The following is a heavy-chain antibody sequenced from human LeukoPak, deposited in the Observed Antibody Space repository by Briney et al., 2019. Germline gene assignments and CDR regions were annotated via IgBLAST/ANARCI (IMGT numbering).Heavy chain of an antibody. CDR1: GFAFTSYA. J-gene: IGHJ4*02. D-gene: IGHD3-9*01. CDR2: IRYDGSNK. Sequence: PGGSLRLSCAASGFAFTSYAMHWVRQAPGKGLEWVAFIRYDGSNKYYADSVKGRYTISRDNSKNTLYLQMNSLRAEDTAVYYCAKDMRVGYDILTGYLSWGQGTLVTVSS. V-gene: IGHV3-30*02. CDR3: AKDMRVGYDILTGYLS.